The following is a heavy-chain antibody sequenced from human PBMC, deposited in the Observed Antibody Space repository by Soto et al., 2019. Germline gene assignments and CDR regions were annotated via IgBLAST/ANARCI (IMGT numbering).Heavy chain of an antibody. CDR2: IWYDGSNK. CDR1: GFTFSSYG. Sequence: QVQLVESGGGVVQPGRSLRLSCAASGFTFSSYGMHWVRQAPGKGLEWVAGIWYDGSNKYYADSVKGRFTISRDNSKNTLYLQMNSLRAEDTAVYYCARDRWDIAPLRDAFDIWGQGTMVTVSS. D-gene: IGHD2-15*01. CDR3: ARDRWDIAPLRDAFDI. J-gene: IGHJ3*02. V-gene: IGHV3-33*01.